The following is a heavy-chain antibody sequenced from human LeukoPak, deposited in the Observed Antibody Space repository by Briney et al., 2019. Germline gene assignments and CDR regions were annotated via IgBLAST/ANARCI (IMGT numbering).Heavy chain of an antibody. D-gene: IGHD6-6*01. CDR3: ARHLGPLYSSSRYNWFDP. CDR2: IYYSGST. Sequence: SSETLSLTCSVSGGSISSHYWSWIRQPPGKGLEWIGYIYYSGSTNYNPSLKSRVTISVDTSKNQFSLKLSSVTAADTAVYYCARHLGPLYSSSRYNWFDPWGQGTLVTVSS. CDR1: GGSISSHY. V-gene: IGHV4-59*08. J-gene: IGHJ5*02.